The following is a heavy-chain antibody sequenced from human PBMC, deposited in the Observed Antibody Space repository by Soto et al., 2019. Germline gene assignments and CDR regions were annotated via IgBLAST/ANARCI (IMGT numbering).Heavy chain of an antibody. Sequence: QVQLVQSGAEEKKPGASVKVSCKASGYTFTGYAMHWVRQAPGQRLEWMGWINAGNGNTKYSQKFQGRVTSTRDTTASTAYRGLSSLRSEDSAVYYCARAVAVPADFDYWGQGTLVTVSS. V-gene: IGHV1-3*05. J-gene: IGHJ4*02. CDR1: GYTFTGYA. CDR3: ARAVAVPADFDY. CDR2: INAGNGNT. D-gene: IGHD6-19*01.